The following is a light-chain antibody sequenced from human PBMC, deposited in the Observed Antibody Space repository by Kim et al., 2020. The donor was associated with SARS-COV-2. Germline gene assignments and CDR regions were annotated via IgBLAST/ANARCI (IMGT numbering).Light chain of an antibody. CDR1: RSVCTL. V-gene: IGKV3-15*01. CDR2: GSS. Sequence: GWPRESDPPPCAGSRSVCTLLSSYQQRPRERPRRLISGSSTPATGVPERCRGRGCVTDFPLTISSPHSEDFAVYYCQNYVISPLTFGGGTKVDIK. J-gene: IGKJ4*01. CDR3: QNYVISPLT.